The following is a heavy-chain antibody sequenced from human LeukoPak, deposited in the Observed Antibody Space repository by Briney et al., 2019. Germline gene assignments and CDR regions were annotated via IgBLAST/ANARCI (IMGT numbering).Heavy chain of an antibody. CDR1: GFTFSSYE. J-gene: IGHJ4*02. CDR3: ARGGSGWFTYYFDY. D-gene: IGHD6-19*01. Sequence: GGSLRLSCAASGFTFSSYEMNWVRQAPGKGLEWVSYISRSGSTIYYADSVKGRFTISRDNAKNSLYLQMNSLRAEDTAVYYCARGGSGWFTYYFDYWGQGTLVTVSS. CDR2: ISRSGSTI. V-gene: IGHV3-48*03.